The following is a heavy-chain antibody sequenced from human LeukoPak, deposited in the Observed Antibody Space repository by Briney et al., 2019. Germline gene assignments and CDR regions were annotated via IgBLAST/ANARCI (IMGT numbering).Heavy chain of an antibody. CDR3: AKDHRAYCGGDCVDFDY. CDR2: INSDGSST. D-gene: IGHD2-21*02. J-gene: IGHJ4*02. Sequence: GGSLRLSCAASGFTFSSYWMHWVRQAPGKGLVWVSRINSDGSSTSYADSVKGRFTISRDNAKNTLHLQMNSLRAEDTAVYYCAKDHRAYCGGDCVDFDYWGQGTLVTVSS. V-gene: IGHV3-74*01. CDR1: GFTFSSYW.